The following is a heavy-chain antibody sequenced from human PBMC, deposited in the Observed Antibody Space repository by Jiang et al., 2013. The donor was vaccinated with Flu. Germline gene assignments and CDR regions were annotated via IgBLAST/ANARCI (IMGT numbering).Heavy chain of an antibody. J-gene: IGHJ4*02. V-gene: IGHV3-7*03. D-gene: IGHD6-19*01. CDR1: GFTFSGSA. Sequence: QLLESGGGLIQPGGSLKLSCAASGFTFSGSAMIWVRLAPGKGLEWVANIKQDGSEKYYVDSVKGRFTISRDNPKNSLYLQMNSLRAEDTAVYYCARDGGSGLDYWGQGTLVTVSS. CDR3: ARDGGSGLDY. CDR2: IKQDGSEK.